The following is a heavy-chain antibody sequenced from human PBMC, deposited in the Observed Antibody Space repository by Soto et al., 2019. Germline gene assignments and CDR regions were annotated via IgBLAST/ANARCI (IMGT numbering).Heavy chain of an antibody. V-gene: IGHV4-30-2*01. CDR1: GGSISSGGYS. J-gene: IGHJ6*02. CDR2: IYHSGST. CDR3: ARGDEGVLTGPDNYYYYVMDV. D-gene: IGHD3-9*01. Sequence: PSETLSLTCAVSGGSISSGGYSWSWIRQPPGKGLEWIGYIYHSGSTYHNPSLKSRVTISVDRSKNQFSLKLSSVTAADTAVYYCARGDEGVLTGPDNYYYYVMDVWGQGTTVTVSS.